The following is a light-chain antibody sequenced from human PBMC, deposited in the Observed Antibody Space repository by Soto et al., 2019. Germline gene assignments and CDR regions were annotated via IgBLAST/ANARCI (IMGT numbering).Light chain of an antibody. Sequence: DIQMTQSPSALSASVGDRVTITCRTSQNIRSWLAWYQQKPGKAPKLLIYKASTLESGVPSRFSGSGSGTEVTLAISSLQPDDFATYYCQQYHSYSWTFGQGTKVDIK. CDR3: QQYHSYSWT. CDR1: QNIRSW. J-gene: IGKJ1*01. V-gene: IGKV1-5*03. CDR2: KAS.